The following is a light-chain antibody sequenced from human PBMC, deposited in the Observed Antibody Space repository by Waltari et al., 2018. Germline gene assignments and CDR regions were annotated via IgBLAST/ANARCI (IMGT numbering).Light chain of an antibody. CDR1: QSLTKKY. J-gene: IGKJ2*01. CDR2: GAS. CDR3: QQYGSSVMYT. Sequence: VLTQSPGTLSLSPGERATLSCRASQSLTKKYLAWYQQKPGQAPRLLIYGASSRAAGIPDRFSGSGSGTDFTLTINRLEPEDFAVDYCQQYGSSVMYTFGQGTKLEIK. V-gene: IGKV3-20*01.